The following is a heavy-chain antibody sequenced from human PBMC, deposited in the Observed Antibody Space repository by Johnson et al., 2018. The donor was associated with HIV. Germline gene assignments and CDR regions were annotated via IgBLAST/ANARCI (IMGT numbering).Heavy chain of an antibody. V-gene: IGHV3-9*01. Sequence: VQLVESGGGLVQPGGSLRLSCAASGFTFDDYAMHWVRQAPGKGLEWVSGISWNSGSIGYADSVKGRFTISRDNAKNSLYLQMNSLGAEDTALYYCAKGRGSNWYTGAFDIWGQGTMVTVSA. CDR1: GFTFDDYA. J-gene: IGHJ3*02. CDR2: ISWNSGSI. CDR3: AKGRGSNWYTGAFDI. D-gene: IGHD6-13*01.